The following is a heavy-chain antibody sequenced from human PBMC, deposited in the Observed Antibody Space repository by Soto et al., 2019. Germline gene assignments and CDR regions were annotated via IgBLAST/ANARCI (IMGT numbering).Heavy chain of an antibody. D-gene: IGHD6-6*01. Sequence: ETLSLTCTVSGGSISSSGYFWGWIRQPPGKGLEWIGYIYYSGSTNYNPSLKSRVTISVDTSKNQFSLKLSSVTAADTAVYYCARGAQSGIAARPGVKNWFDPWGQGTLVTVSS. CDR3: ARGAQSGIAARPGVKNWFDP. CDR1: GGSISSSGYF. V-gene: IGHV4-61*08. CDR2: IYYSGST. J-gene: IGHJ5*02.